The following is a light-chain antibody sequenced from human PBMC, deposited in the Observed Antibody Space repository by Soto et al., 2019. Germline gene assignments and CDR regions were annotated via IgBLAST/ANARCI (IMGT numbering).Light chain of an antibody. Sequence: AIRMTQSPSSFSASTGDRVTITCRASQGISSYLAWYQQKPGKAPKLLIFAASTLQIGFPSRFSGSESGTHFTLTVSCLQSEAFALCYSHQYYSYAFTFGTGTKVAIK. J-gene: IGKJ3*01. CDR1: QGISSY. CDR2: AAS. CDR3: HQYYSYAFT. V-gene: IGKV1-8*01.